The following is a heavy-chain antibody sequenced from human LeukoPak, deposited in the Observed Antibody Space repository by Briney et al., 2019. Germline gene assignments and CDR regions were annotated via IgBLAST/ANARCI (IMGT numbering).Heavy chain of an antibody. CDR3: AGAHYNWNEPPFDS. CDR1: GFFFSSYG. CDR2: IWYDGSNK. D-gene: IGHD1-20*01. V-gene: IGHV3-33*01. J-gene: IGHJ4*02. Sequence: PGGSLRLSCAASGFFFSSYGMHWVRLAPGKGLEWVALIWYDGSNKYYADSVKGRFTISRDNSKNTLSLQMNSLRAEDTAVYYCAGAHYNWNEPPFDSWGQGTLVTVSS.